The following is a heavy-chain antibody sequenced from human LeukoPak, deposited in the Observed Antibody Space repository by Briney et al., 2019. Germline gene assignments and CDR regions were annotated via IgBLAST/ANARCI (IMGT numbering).Heavy chain of an antibody. Sequence: TSGTLSLTCTISGGSISSYYWSWIRQPAGKGLEWIGRIYTSGSTNYNPSLKSRVTISVDTSKNQFSLKLSSVTAADTAVYYCARGLYYNSSGRYGMDVWGQGTTVTVSS. CDR1: GGSISSYY. D-gene: IGHD3-10*01. V-gene: IGHV4-4*07. CDR3: ARGLYYNSSGRYGMDV. CDR2: IYTSGST. J-gene: IGHJ6*01.